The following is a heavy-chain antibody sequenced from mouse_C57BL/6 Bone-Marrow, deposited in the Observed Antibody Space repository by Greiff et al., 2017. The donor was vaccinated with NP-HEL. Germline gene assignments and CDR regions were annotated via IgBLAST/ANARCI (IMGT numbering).Heavy chain of an antibody. Sequence: EVQLQQSGPVLVKPGASVKMSCKASGYTFTDYYMNWVKQSPGKSLEWIGVINPYNGGTSSTQKFTGKATLPVDKPSSTAYMALNSLTSEDSAVYYCARPWWLLRKAWFAYWGQGTLVTVSA. CDR3: ARPWWLLRKAWFAY. D-gene: IGHD2-3*01. V-gene: IGHV1-19*01. CDR2: INPYNGGT. J-gene: IGHJ3*01. CDR1: GYTFTDYY.